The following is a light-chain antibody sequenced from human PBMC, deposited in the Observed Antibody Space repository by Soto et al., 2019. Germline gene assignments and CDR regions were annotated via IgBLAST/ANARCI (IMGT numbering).Light chain of an antibody. Sequence: EITMTQSPATLSVSPGERATVSCRSSQSISSNLAWYQQKPGQAPRLLIYGASTRATGIPDRFSGSGSGTDFTLTISRLEPEDFAVYYCQQYGNAPFTFGPGTKVDI. CDR2: GAS. CDR1: QSISSN. CDR3: QQYGNAPFT. J-gene: IGKJ3*01. V-gene: IGKV3-20*01.